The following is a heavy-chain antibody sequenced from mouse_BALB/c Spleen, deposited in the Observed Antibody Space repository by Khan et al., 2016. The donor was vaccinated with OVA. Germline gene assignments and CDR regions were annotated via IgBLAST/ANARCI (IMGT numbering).Heavy chain of an antibody. CDR2: ISPGSGDT. CDR1: GYSFTDYY. Sequence: QVRLQQSGAELARPGASVKLSCKASGYSFTDYYINWVKQRTGQGLEWIGEISPGSGDTYYNETFKGKATLTADKSSSTAYMQLSGLTSEASAVYFCERRNYFGYTFAYWGQGTLVTVSA. V-gene: IGHV1-77*01. CDR3: ERRNYFGYTFAY. D-gene: IGHD1-2*01. J-gene: IGHJ3*01.